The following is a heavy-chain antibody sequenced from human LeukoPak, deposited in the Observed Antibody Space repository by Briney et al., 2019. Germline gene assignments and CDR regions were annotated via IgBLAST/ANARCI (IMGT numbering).Heavy chain of an antibody. Sequence: PGGSLRLSCAASGFTFSSYAMSWVRQAPGKGLEWVSAISGSGGSTYYADSVKGRFTISRDNSKNTLYLQMNSLRAEDTAVHYCAKPYYDFWSGWDWGQGTLVTVSS. CDR3: AKPYYDFWSGWD. V-gene: IGHV3-23*01. J-gene: IGHJ4*02. CDR2: ISGSGGST. D-gene: IGHD3-3*01. CDR1: GFTFSSYA.